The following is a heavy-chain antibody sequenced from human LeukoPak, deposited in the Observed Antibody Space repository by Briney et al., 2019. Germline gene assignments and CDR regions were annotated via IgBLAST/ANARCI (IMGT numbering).Heavy chain of an antibody. CDR2: IYYSGST. D-gene: IGHD5-18*01. Sequence: SETLSLTCTVSGGSISSSSYYWGWIRQPPGKGLEWIGSIYYSGSTYYNPSLKSRVTISVDTSKNQFSLKLSSVTAADTAVYYCARIPGQLWFSRHFDYWGQGTLVTVSS. J-gene: IGHJ4*02. CDR3: ARIPGQLWFSRHFDY. CDR1: GGSISSSSYY. V-gene: IGHV4-39*07.